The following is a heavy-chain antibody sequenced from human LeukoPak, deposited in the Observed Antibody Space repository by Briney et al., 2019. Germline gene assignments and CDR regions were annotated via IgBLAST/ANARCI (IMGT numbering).Heavy chain of an antibody. CDR1: RFTFSSYS. V-gene: IGHV3-21*01. J-gene: IGHJ3*02. CDR2: ISSSSSYI. Sequence: GGSLRLSCAASRFTFSSYSMNWVRQAPGKGLEWVSSISSSSSYIYYADSVKGRFTISRDNAKNSLYLQMNSLRAEDTAVYYCARADTAGAFDIWGQGTMVTVSS. D-gene: IGHD2-21*02. CDR3: ARADTAGAFDI.